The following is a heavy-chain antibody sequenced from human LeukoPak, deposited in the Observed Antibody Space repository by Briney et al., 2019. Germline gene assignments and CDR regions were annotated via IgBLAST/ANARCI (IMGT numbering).Heavy chain of an antibody. CDR1: GFTFSSYG. D-gene: IGHD3-22*01. J-gene: IGHJ4*02. Sequence: PGRSLRLSCAASGFTFSSYGMHWVRQAPGKGLEWVAVIWYDGSNKYYADSVKGRFTISRDNSKNTLYLQMNSLRAEDTAVYYCARHPNPNYYDSSGYPFDYWGQGTLVTVSS. CDR3: ARHPNPNYYDSSGYPFDY. CDR2: IWYDGSNK. V-gene: IGHV3-33*08.